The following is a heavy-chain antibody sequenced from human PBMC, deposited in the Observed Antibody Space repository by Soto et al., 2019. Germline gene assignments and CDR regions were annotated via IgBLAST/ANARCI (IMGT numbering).Heavy chain of an antibody. CDR3: ARRYGRNFDY. CDR1: GGSISSYY. CDR2: IYYSGST. D-gene: IGHD1-20*01. J-gene: IGHJ4*02. Sequence: SETLSLTCTVSGGSISSYYWSWIRQPPGKGLEWIGYIYYSGSTNYNPSLKSRVTISVDTSMNQFSLKLSSVTAADTAVYYCARRYGRNFDYWGQGTLVTVSS. V-gene: IGHV4-59*01.